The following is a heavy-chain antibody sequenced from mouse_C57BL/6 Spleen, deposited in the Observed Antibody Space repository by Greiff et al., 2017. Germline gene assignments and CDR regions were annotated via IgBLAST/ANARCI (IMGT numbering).Heavy chain of an antibody. CDR1: GYTFTDYY. V-gene: IGHV1-76*01. Sequence: VHLVESGAELVRPGASVKLSCKASGYTFTDYYINWVKQRPGQGLEWIARIYPGSGNTYYNEKIKGKTTLTAEKSSSTAYMQLSSLTSENSAVYFCARDGSIPYWGQGTLVTVSA. CDR3: ARDGSIPY. J-gene: IGHJ3*01. D-gene: IGHD2-3*01. CDR2: IYPGSGNT.